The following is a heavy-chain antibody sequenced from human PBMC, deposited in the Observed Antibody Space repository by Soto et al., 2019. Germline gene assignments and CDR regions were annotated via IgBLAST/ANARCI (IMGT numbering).Heavy chain of an antibody. CDR3: ARRALVAGTHHYFDY. D-gene: IGHD6-19*01. J-gene: IGHJ4*02. Sequence: QLQLQESGPGLVKPSETLSLTCTVSGGSISSSSYYWGWIRQPPGKGLEWIGSIYYSGSTYYNPSLKSRVTISVDTSKNQFSLKLSSVTAADTAVYYCARRALVAGTHHYFDYWGQGTLVTVSS. CDR2: IYYSGST. V-gene: IGHV4-39*01. CDR1: GGSISSSSYY.